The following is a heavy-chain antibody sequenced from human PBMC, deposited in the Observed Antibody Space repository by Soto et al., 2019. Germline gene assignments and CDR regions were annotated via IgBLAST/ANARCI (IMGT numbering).Heavy chain of an antibody. J-gene: IGHJ6*02. CDR1: GGSFSGYY. CDR3: ARSSGGSGKLWNYYGMDV. V-gene: IGHV4-34*01. Sequence: SETLSLTCAVHGGSFSGYYWDWIRQPPGKGLEWIGEVNHGGTSNYNPSLKSRAIISVDTSKNQFSLKLTSVTAEDTALYYCARSSGGSGKLWNYYGMDVWGQGTTVTVSS. D-gene: IGHD3-10*01. CDR2: VNHGGTS.